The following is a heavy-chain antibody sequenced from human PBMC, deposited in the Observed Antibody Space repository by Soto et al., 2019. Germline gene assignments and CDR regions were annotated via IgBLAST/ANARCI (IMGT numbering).Heavy chain of an antibody. CDR1: GFTLSDHY. Sequence: GGSLILSCAASGFTLSDHYMDWVRQAPGKGLEWVGRTKNKANRYTIEYAASVKGRFTISRDDSENSLNLQMNSLKTDDTAVYYCARARTPYGAKSDDAFEIWGQGTMVTDSS. CDR3: ARARTPYGAKSDDAFEI. V-gene: IGHV3-72*01. D-gene: IGHD4-17*01. CDR2: TKNKANRYTI. J-gene: IGHJ3*02.